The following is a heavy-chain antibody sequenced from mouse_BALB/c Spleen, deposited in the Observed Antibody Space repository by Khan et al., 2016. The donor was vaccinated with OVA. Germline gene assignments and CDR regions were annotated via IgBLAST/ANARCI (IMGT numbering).Heavy chain of an antibody. CDR1: GFTFTSYG. V-gene: IGHV5-17*02. J-gene: IGHJ2*01. D-gene: IGHD1-1*01. Sequence: EVELVESGGGLVQPGGSRKLSCAASGFTFTSYGMHWVRQAPEKGLEWVAYISGDSSNIYYADTVKGRFTISRDNSKNTLFLQMTSLTSEDTAMYYCATSYYYGYYFDYWGQGTTLTVSS. CDR2: ISGDSSNI. CDR3: ATSYYYGYYFDY.